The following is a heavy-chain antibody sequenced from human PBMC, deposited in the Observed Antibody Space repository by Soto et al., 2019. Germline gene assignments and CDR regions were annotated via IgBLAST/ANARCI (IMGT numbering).Heavy chain of an antibody. J-gene: IGHJ6*02. V-gene: IGHV3-74*01. CDR2: INSDGRST. Sequence: PGGSLRLSCAASGFTLSNFWMHWVRQAPEKGLEWVSRINSDGRSTSYVDSVKGRFTISRDNANNTLYLEMNSLRVEDTAVYFCARGGRYRENYYFGMDVWGQGTTVTVSS. CDR1: GFTLSNFW. D-gene: IGHD1-26*01. CDR3: ARGGRYRENYYFGMDV.